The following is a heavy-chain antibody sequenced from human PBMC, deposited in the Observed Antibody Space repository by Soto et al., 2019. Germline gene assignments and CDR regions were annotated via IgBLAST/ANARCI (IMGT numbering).Heavy chain of an antibody. D-gene: IGHD3-10*01. CDR3: TRDSTTYPLWFGEHSYFDY. V-gene: IGHV3-49*03. CDR1: GFTFGDYA. J-gene: IGHJ4*02. Sequence: GGSLRLSCTASGFTFGDYAMSWFRQAPGKGLEWVGFIRSKAYGGTTEYAASVKGRFTISRDDSKSIAYLQMNSLKTEDTAVYYCTRDSTTYPLWFGEHSYFDYWGQGTLVTVSS. CDR2: IRSKAYGGTT.